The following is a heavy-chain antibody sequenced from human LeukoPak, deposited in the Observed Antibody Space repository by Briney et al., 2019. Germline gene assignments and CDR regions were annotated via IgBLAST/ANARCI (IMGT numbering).Heavy chain of an antibody. Sequence: GRSLRLSCAASGFTFDDYAMHWVRQAPGKGLEWVSGISWNSGSIGYADSVKGRFTISRDNAKNSLYLQMNSLRAEDTASYYCAKAGGGYNYGYSDYWGQGTLVTVSS. CDR2: ISWNSGSI. V-gene: IGHV3-9*01. D-gene: IGHD5-24*01. CDR3: AKAGGGYNYGYSDY. CDR1: GFTFDDYA. J-gene: IGHJ4*02.